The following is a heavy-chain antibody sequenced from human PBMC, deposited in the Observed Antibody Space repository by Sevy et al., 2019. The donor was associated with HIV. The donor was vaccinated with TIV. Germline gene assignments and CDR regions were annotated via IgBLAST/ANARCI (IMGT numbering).Heavy chain of an antibody. CDR3: TTRNLIVAKDY. J-gene: IGHJ4*02. CDR1: GFTVSNAW. CDR2: IKSKTDGGTT. Sequence: GGSLRLSCAASGFTVSNAWMSWVRQAPGKGLEWVGRIKSKTDGGTTDYAAPVKGRFTISRDDSKNTLYLQMNSLKTEDTAVYYCTTRNLIVAKDYWGQGTLVTVSS. V-gene: IGHV3-15*01. D-gene: IGHD2-21*01.